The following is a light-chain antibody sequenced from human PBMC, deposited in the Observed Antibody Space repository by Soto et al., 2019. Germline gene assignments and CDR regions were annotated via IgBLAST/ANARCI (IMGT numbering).Light chain of an antibody. CDR3: SSYTSSSTYV. V-gene: IGLV2-14*01. Sequence: QSALTQPASVSGSPGQSIAISCTGTSSDVGGYNYVSWYQQHPGKAPKLMVYDVSNRPSGVSNRFSGSKSGNTASLTISGLQAEDDAYYYCSSYTSSSTYVFGTGTQLTVL. CDR1: SSDVGGYNY. CDR2: DVS. J-gene: IGLJ1*01.